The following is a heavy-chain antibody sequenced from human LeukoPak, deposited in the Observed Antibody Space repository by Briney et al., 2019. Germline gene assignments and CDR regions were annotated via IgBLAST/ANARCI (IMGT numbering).Heavy chain of an antibody. CDR3: AKDLVTPTLDY. V-gene: IGHV3-30*02. CDR2: IRYDGSNK. CDR1: EFTFSSYG. Sequence: GGSLRLSCAASEFTFSSYGMHWVHQAPGKELEWVAFIRYDGSNKYYADSVKGRFTISRDNSKNTLYLQMNSLRAEDTAVYYCAKDLVTPTLDYWGQGTLVTVSS. J-gene: IGHJ4*02.